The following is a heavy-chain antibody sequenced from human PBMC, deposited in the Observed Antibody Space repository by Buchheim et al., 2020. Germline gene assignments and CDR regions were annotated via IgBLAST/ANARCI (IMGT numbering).Heavy chain of an antibody. CDR2: IWYDGSNK. J-gene: IGHJ4*02. Sequence: VQLVESGGGVVQPGRSLRLSCAASGFTFSSYGMHWVRQAPGKGLEWVAVIWYDGSNKYYADSVKGRFTISRDNSKNTLYLQMNSLRAEDTAVYYCARDSTIAAADYNFDYWGQGTL. CDR3: ARDSTIAAADYNFDY. D-gene: IGHD6-13*01. CDR1: GFTFSSYG. V-gene: IGHV3-33*01.